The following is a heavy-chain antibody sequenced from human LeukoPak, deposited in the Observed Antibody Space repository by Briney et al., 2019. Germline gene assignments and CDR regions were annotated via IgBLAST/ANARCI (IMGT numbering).Heavy chain of an antibody. Sequence: PSETLSLTCAVYGGSFSGYYWSWIRQPPGKGLEWIGEINHSGSTNYNPSLKSRVTISVDTSKNQFSLKLSSVTAADTAVYYCARVWNYVSSVPNFWYFDLWGRGTLVTVSS. J-gene: IGHJ2*01. CDR1: GGSFSGYY. V-gene: IGHV4-34*01. CDR2: INHSGST. D-gene: IGHD1-7*01. CDR3: ARVWNYVSSVPNFWYFDL.